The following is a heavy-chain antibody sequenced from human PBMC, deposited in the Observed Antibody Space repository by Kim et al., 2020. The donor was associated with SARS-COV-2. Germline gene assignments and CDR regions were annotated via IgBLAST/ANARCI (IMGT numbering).Heavy chain of an antibody. J-gene: IGHJ6*02. CDR2: ISGNRGSI. Sequence: GGSLRLSCAASGFTFDIYAMHWVRQAPGKGLEWVSGISGNRGSIGYADSVKGRFTISRDNAKNSLYLQMNNLRAEDTALYYCAKDFPSSWYDYGMDVWGQGTMVTVSS. CDR3: AKDFPSSWYDYGMDV. V-gene: IGHV3-9*01. D-gene: IGHD6-13*01. CDR1: GFTFDIYA.